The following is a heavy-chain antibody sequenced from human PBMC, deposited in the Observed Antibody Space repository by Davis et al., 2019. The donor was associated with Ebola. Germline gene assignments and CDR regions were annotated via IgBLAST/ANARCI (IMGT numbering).Heavy chain of an antibody. CDR2: IKQDGSEK. V-gene: IGHV3-7*01. CDR3: ATDRNWDFDY. J-gene: IGHJ4*02. D-gene: IGHD7-27*01. Sequence: GGSLRLSCAASGFSFSSYWMSWVRQAPGKGLEWVANIKQDGSEKYYMDSVEGRFTISRDNAKNSLYLQMNSLRGEDTAVYYCATDRNWDFDYWGQGTLVTVSS. CDR1: GFSFSSYW.